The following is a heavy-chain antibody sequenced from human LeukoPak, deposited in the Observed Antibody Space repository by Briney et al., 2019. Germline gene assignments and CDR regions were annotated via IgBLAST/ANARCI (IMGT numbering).Heavy chain of an antibody. CDR2: IRSDGTTK. Sequence: PGGSLRLSCAASGFTFSSYAMNWVRQAPGKGLEWVAIIRSDGTTKDYADSVKGRFTISRDNSKDTLYIQMNSLRPEDTAVYYCVLGHYGGLFDNWGQGTLVSVSS. CDR1: GFTFSSYA. D-gene: IGHD4-23*01. CDR3: VLGHYGGLFDN. V-gene: IGHV3-30-3*01. J-gene: IGHJ4*02.